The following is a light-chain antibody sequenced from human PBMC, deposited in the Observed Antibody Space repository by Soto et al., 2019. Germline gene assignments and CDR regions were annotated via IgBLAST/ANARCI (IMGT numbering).Light chain of an antibody. J-gene: IGLJ1*01. CDR1: SSNIGAGYD. Sequence: QSVLTQPPSVSGAPGQRVTISCTGSSSNIGAGYDVHWYQQLPGTAPKPLIYGNSNRPSGVPDRFSGSKSGTSASLAITGLQAEDEADYYCSSYGGRYNYVFGTGTKVTVL. CDR2: GNS. CDR3: SSYGGRYNYV. V-gene: IGLV1-40*01.